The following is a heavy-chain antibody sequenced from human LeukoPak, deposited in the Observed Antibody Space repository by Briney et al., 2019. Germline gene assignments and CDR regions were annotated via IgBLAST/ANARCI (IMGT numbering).Heavy chain of an antibody. CDR1: GGSISSYY. Sequence: SETLSLTCTVSGGSISSYYWSWIRQSPGKGLEWIGYIYYSGSTNYNPSLKSRVTISVDTSKNQFSLKLSSVTAADTAVYYCARGLVSSSWYFDYWGQGTLVTVSS. V-gene: IGHV4-59*01. J-gene: IGHJ4*02. CDR2: IYYSGST. D-gene: IGHD6-13*01. CDR3: ARGLVSSSWYFDY.